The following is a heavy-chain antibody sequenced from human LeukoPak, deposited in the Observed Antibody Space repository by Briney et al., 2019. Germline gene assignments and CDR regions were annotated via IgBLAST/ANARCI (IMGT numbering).Heavy chain of an antibody. Sequence: GRSLRLSCAASGFRFNGYAMHWVRQPPGTGLEWVAVISMDGSQQYYADSVKGRFTISRDNSKNTLYLQMNSLRSEDTSVYYCAREVYSYALDALDFWGQGTMVTVSS. D-gene: IGHD2-2*01. CDR2: ISMDGSQQ. J-gene: IGHJ3*01. CDR1: GFRFNGYA. CDR3: AREVYSYALDALDF. V-gene: IGHV3-30*04.